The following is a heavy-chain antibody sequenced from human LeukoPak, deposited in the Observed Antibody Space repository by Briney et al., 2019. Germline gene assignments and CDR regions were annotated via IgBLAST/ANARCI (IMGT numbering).Heavy chain of an antibody. CDR3: ARDLTDHYDSSGYYPFDY. D-gene: IGHD3-22*01. Sequence: PGGSLRLSCAASGFTFSSYSMNWVRQAPGKGLEWVSSISSSSSHIYYADSVKGRFTISRDNAKNSLYLQMNSLRAEDTAVYYCARDLTDHYDSSGYYPFDYWGQGTLVTVSS. V-gene: IGHV3-21*01. CDR2: ISSSSSHI. CDR1: GFTFSSYS. J-gene: IGHJ4*02.